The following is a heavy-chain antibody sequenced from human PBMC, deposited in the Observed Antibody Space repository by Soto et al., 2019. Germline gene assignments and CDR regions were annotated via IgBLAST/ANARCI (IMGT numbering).Heavy chain of an antibody. CDR3: ARGQRFSDWFDP. V-gene: IGHV4-4*07. J-gene: IGHJ5*02. CDR2: VYSSGGT. Sequence: PAETLTRSCTLPGGAISTYYWTWIREPAGKGLAWIGRVYSSGGTKYNPSLQNRVTMSLXXXXXXVXLXLXXXTAAXTAVYYCARGQRFSDWFDPWGQGTLVTVS. D-gene: IGHD3-3*01. CDR1: GGAISTYY.